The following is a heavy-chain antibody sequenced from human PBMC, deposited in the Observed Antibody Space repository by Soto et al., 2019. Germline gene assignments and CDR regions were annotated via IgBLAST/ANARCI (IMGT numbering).Heavy chain of an antibody. CDR1: GFTFSNYG. CDR2: IYYDGSGK. CDR3: ARDVRSPYFDY. Sequence: QVQLVESGGGVVQPGRSLGLSCAASGFTFSNYGMHWFRQAPGKGLEWVAVIYYDGSGKYYADSVKGRFTISRDNSKNPLYLQMNTLRAEDTAVYYCARDVRSPYFDYWGQGTLVTVSS. J-gene: IGHJ4*02. V-gene: IGHV3-33*01. D-gene: IGHD3-10*02.